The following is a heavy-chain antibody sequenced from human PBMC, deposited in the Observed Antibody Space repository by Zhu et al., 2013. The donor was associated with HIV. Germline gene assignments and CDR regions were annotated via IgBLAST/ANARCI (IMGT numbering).Heavy chain of an antibody. D-gene: IGHD1-1*01. CDR3: ARDYVGTPNWELDY. CDR1: GYTFSDYY. Sequence: QVQLVQSGAEMKKPGASVKVSCKASGYTFSDYYVHWVRRAPGQGLEWMGWINPENGGPYLAPQFQGRITLTRDTSITTVYMELSNLSSDDTAVYYCARDYVGTPNWELDYWGQGTRVTVVL. V-gene: IGHV1-2*02. J-gene: IGHJ4*02. CDR2: INPENGGP.